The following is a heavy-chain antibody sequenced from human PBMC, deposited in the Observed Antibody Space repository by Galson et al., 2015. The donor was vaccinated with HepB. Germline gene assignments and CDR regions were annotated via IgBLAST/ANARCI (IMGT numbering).Heavy chain of an antibody. D-gene: IGHD3-3*01. CDR2: IKSRMDGGTT. J-gene: IGHJ5*02. CDR3: TTELYDFWGGGFDP. V-gene: IGHV3-15*07. CDR1: GFSFTTAW. Sequence: SLRLSCAASGFSFTTAWMHWVRQYPGKGLEWVGRIKSRMDGGTTDYAAPVKGRFTISRDDSENSLYLEMSSLKTEDTAVYYCTTELYDFWGGGFDPWGQGALVTVSS.